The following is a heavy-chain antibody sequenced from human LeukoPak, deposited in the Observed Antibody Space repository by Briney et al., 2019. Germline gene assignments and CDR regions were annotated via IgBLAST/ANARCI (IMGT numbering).Heavy chain of an antibody. V-gene: IGHV3-23*01. J-gene: IGHJ6*02. CDR2: ISGSGGST. CDR3: AKGRYCSGGSGYPKPYYYYGMDV. Sequence: GGSLRLSCAASGFTFSSYAMSWVRQAPGKGLEWVSAISGSGGSTYYADSVKGRFTISRDNSKNTLYLQMNSLRAEDTAVYYCAKGRYCSGGSGYPKPYYYYGMDVWGQGTTVTVFS. CDR1: GFTFSSYA. D-gene: IGHD2-15*01.